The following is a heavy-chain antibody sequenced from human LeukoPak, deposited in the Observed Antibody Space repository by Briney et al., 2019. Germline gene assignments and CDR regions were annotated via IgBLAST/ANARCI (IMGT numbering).Heavy chain of an antibody. CDR1: GYTFTSYA. D-gene: IGHD2-15*01. Sequence: GASVKVSCKASGYTFTSYAMHWVRQAPGQRLEWMGWINANNGNTKYSQKFQGRVTITRDTSASTAYMELSSLRSEDTAVYYCARGVASKPRPDGMDVWGQGTMVTVSS. J-gene: IGHJ6*02. CDR2: INANNGNT. V-gene: IGHV1-3*01. CDR3: ARGVASKPRPDGMDV.